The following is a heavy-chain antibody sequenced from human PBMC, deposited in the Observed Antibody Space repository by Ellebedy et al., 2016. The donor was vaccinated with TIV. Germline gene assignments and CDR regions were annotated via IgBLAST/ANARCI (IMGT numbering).Heavy chain of an antibody. J-gene: IGHJ4*02. CDR1: GGSVSSGTYY. CDR3: ARAPLDDTAMVTWFDY. D-gene: IGHD5-18*01. Sequence: MPSETLSLTCTVSGGSVSSGTYYWNWLRPPPGKGLEWIGNVHYSGSTKYNPSLKSRVTISLDTSKNQFSLKLSSVTAADTAVYYCARAPLDDTAMVTWFDYWGQGTLVTVSS. V-gene: IGHV4-61*01. CDR2: VHYSGST.